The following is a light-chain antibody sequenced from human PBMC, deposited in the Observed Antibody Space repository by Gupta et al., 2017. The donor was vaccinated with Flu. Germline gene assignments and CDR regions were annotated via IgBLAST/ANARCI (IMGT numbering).Light chain of an antibody. CDR1: SSNIGSNF. CDR2: TND. J-gene: IGLJ3*02. Sequence: SVVTQPPSASGTPGQRVTLSCSGSSSNIGSNFVFWYQQLPGTAPRLLISTNDQRPSRVPDRFSGSKSGTSASLAISGLRSEDEADYYCAAWDDSLGGWVFGGGTKLTVL. CDR3: AAWDDSLGGWV. V-gene: IGLV1-47*01.